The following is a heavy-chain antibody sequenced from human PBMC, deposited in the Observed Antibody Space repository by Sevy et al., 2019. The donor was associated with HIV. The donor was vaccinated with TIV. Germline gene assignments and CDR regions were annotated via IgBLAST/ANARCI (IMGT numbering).Heavy chain of an antibody. CDR1: GFTFSGSA. V-gene: IGHV3-64D*09. CDR2: ISSSGSSA. CDR3: VKDSIFYDSSSGYRPFYYYGMDV. D-gene: IGHD3-3*01. J-gene: IGHJ6*02. Sequence: GGSLRLSCSAYGFTFSGSALHWVRQAPGKGLEYVSVISSSGSSAYYAESVRGRFTISRDNSKNTLYLQMRSLRAEDTAVYYCVKDSIFYDSSSGYRPFYYYGMDVWGQGTSVTVSS.